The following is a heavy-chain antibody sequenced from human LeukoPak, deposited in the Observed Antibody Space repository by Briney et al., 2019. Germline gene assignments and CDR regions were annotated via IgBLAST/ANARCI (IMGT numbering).Heavy chain of an antibody. CDR1: GFTFSSYG. V-gene: IGHV3-30*18. CDR2: ISYDGSNK. D-gene: IGHD5-18*01. CDR3: AKDGFRGGYSYGSYFDY. Sequence: PGRSLRLSCAASGFTFSSYGMHWVRQAPGKGLEWVAVISYDGSNKYYADSVKGRFTISRDNSKNTLYLQMNSLRAEDTAVYYCAKDGFRGGYSYGSYFDYWGQGTLVTVSS. J-gene: IGHJ4*02.